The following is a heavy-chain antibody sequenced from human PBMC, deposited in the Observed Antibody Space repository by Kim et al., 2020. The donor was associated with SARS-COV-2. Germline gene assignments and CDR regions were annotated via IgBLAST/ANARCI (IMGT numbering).Heavy chain of an antibody. CDR2: IYYSGST. J-gene: IGHJ4*02. CDR1: GGSISSGGYY. V-gene: IGHV4-31*03. D-gene: IGHD3-9*01. CDR3: ARERDSGYSAFDY. Sequence: SETLSLTCTVSGGSISSGGYYWSWIRQHPGKGLEWIGYIYYSGSTYYNPSLKSRVTISVDTSKNQFSLKLSSVTAADTAVYYCARERDSGYSAFDYWGQGTLVTVSS.